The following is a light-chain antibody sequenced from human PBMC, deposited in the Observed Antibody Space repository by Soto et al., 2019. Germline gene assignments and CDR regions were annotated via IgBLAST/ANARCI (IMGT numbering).Light chain of an antibody. Sequence: QSALTQPASVSGSPGQSITISCTGTSSDVGGYNYVSWYQQHPGKTPKLMIYDVSNRPSGVSNRFSGSKSGNTASLTISGLQAEDEADYYCSSYTRSSTYVFGTGTQLTVL. J-gene: IGLJ1*01. CDR2: DVS. CDR3: SSYTRSSTYV. CDR1: SSDVGGYNY. V-gene: IGLV2-14*01.